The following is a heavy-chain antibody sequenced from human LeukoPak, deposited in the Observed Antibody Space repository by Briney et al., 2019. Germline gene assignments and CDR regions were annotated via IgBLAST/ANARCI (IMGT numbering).Heavy chain of an antibody. D-gene: IGHD3-22*01. V-gene: IGHV1-2*02. Sequence: GASVKVSCKASGYTFTGYYIHWVRQAPGQGLEWMGWINSNSGGTNSAQKFQGRVTMTRDTSISTAYMELSSLRAEDTAVYYCARDSLDYYDSSGYFDYWGQGTLVTVSS. CDR1: GYTFTGYY. J-gene: IGHJ4*02. CDR2: INSNSGGT. CDR3: ARDSLDYYDSSGYFDY.